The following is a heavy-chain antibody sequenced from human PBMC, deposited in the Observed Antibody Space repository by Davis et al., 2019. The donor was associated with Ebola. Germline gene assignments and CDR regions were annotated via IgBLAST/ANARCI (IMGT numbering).Heavy chain of an antibody. CDR1: GFTFSDRY. CDR2: IRNEAYSYTT. J-gene: IGHJ4*02. D-gene: IGHD6-13*01. CDR3: TRGPRLAATGQRGYFDS. Sequence: PGGSLRLSCAASGFTFSDRYMDWVRQAPGKVLACVGRIRNEAYSYTTEYAASVKGRFTISRDDSKNLMFLQMDSLKSEDTAIYYCTRGPRLAATGQRGYFDSWGQGTLVSVSS. V-gene: IGHV3-72*01.